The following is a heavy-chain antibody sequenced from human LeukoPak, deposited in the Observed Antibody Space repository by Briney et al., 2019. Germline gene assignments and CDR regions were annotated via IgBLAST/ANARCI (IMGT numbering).Heavy chain of an antibody. J-gene: IGHJ4*02. CDR3: ARGRPRVDYFDY. D-gene: IGHD3-3*01. CDR2: INHSGST. CDR1: GGSFSGYY. Sequence: SETLSLTCAVYGGSFSGYYWSWICQPPGKGLEWIGEINHSGSTNYNPSLKSRVTISVDTSKNQFSLKLSSVTAADTAVYYCARGRPRVDYFDYWGQGTLVTVSS. V-gene: IGHV4-34*01.